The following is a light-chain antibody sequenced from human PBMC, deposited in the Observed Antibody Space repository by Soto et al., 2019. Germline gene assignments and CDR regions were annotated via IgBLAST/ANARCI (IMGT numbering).Light chain of an antibody. V-gene: IGLV1-44*01. CDR3: AAWDDSLNGPV. J-gene: IGLJ1*01. CDR1: SSNIGSNT. Sequence: QSVLTQPPSASGTPGQMVTISCSGSSSNIGSNTVNWYQLVPGTAPKLLMHSDNRRPSGVPDRFSGSKSGTSASLAISGLQSEDEADYYCAAWDDSLNGPVFGIGTKVTVL. CDR2: SDN.